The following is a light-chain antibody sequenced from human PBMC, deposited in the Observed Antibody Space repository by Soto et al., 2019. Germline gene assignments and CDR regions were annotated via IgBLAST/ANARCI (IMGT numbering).Light chain of an antibody. V-gene: IGKV3-20*01. CDR1: QTVRNNY. CDR3: QQFSSYPLT. J-gene: IGKJ4*01. Sequence: EFVLTQSPGTLSLSPGERATLSCRASQTVRNNYLAWYQQKPGQAPRLLIYDASSRATGIPDRFSGGGPGTDFTLTISGLEPEDFAVYYCQQFSSYPLTFGGGTKVDIK. CDR2: DAS.